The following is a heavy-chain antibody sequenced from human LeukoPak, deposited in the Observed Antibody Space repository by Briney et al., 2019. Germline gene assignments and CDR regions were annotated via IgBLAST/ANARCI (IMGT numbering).Heavy chain of an antibody. CDR2: IYYTGST. D-gene: IGHD2-15*01. V-gene: IGHV4-59*01. J-gene: IGHJ4*02. CDR3: ARKKRIRSEIDN. Sequence: SETLSLTCTVSGGSISGYYWNWIRQPPGKGLEWIGSIYYTGSTNYNPSLQSRVTMSVDTSKNQFSLRLTSVTPADTAIYYCARKKRIRSEIDNWGQGTLVTVSS. CDR1: GGSISGYY.